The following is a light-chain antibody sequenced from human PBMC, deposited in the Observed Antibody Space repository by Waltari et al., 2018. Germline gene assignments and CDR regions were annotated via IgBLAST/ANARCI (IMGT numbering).Light chain of an antibody. Sequence: QSALTQPASVSGSPGQSTPLSCTGTSSDVGAYHFLSWYQQHPGKAPKLMIYDVSNRHSGVSNRFSGSKSGNTASLTISGLQAEDEADYYCSSYTSSSTLWVFGGGTKLTIL. J-gene: IGLJ3*02. CDR2: DVS. CDR3: SSYTSSSTLWV. V-gene: IGLV2-14*01. CDR1: SSDVGAYHF.